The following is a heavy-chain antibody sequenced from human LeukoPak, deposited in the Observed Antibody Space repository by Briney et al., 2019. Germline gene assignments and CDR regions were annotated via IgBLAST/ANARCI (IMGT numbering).Heavy chain of an antibody. CDR1: GDSVSGFY. Sequence: SETLSLTCTVSGDSVSGFYWSWIRQPLGKGLELIGYIYYSGSTNYNPSLKSRVTILIETSKNQFSLKLSSVTAADTAVYYCARGGARGSSAFDIWGQGTMVTVSS. V-gene: IGHV4-59*02. J-gene: IGHJ3*02. CDR2: IYYSGST. CDR3: ARGGARGSSAFDI. D-gene: IGHD3-10*01.